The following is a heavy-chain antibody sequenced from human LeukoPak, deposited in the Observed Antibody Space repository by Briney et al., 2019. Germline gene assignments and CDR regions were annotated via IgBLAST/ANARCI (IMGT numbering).Heavy chain of an antibody. CDR1: GFTFSDYY. Sequence: PGGSLRLSCAASGFTFSDYYMSWIRQPPGKGLEWIGSIYYSGSTYYNPSLKSRVTISVDTSKNQFSLKLSSVTAADTAVYYCARDRYSGYDYFYWGQGTLVTVSS. CDR2: IYYSGST. CDR3: ARDRYSGYDYFY. V-gene: IGHV4-38-2*02. D-gene: IGHD5-12*01. J-gene: IGHJ4*02.